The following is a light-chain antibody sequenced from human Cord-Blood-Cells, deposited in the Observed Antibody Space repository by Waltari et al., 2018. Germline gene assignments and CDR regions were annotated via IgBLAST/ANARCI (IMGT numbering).Light chain of an antibody. CDR1: QSVLYSSNNKNY. CDR2: WAS. V-gene: IGKV4-1*01. Sequence: DIVMTQSRDSLAVSLGERANINCKSSQSVLYSSNNKNYLAWYQQKPGQPPKLLIYWASTRESGVPDRFSGSGSGTDFTLTISSLQAEDVAVYYCQQYYSTPQTFGQGTKVEIK. J-gene: IGKJ1*01. CDR3: QQYYSTPQT.